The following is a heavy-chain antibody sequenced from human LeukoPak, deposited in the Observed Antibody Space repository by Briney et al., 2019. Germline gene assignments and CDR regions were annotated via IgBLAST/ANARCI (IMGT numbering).Heavy chain of an antibody. CDR2: ISSSSSYI. Sequence: GGSLRLSCAASGFTFSSYSMNWVRQAPGKGLEWVSSISSSSSYIYYADSVKGRFTISRDNAKNSLYLQMNSLRAEDTAVYYCARAYCGGDCYSDTIDYWGQGTLVTASS. CDR1: GFTFSSYS. V-gene: IGHV3-21*01. J-gene: IGHJ4*02. D-gene: IGHD2-21*01. CDR3: ARAYCGGDCYSDTIDY.